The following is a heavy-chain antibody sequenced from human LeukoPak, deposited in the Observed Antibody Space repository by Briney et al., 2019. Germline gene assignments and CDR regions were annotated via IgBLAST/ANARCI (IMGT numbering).Heavy chain of an antibody. Sequence: PGGSLRLSCAASGFTFSTYAMSWVRQAPGKGLEGVAHFGGSGGTILYADSVKGGFTIYRDNSQNPLYLQMNSLRAEDTAVYYCAKSDCGGDCHLLDYWGQGTLVTVSS. CDR1: GFTFSTYA. J-gene: IGHJ4*02. V-gene: IGHV3-23*01. CDR3: AKSDCGGDCHLLDY. D-gene: IGHD2-21*02. CDR2: FGGSGGTI.